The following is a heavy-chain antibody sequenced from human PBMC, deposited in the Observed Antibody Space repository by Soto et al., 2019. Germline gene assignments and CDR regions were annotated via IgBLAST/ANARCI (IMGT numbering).Heavy chain of an antibody. CDR1: GYTFTSYY. CDR3: ARGPVAAVEYNYYYYGMDV. CDR2: INPSGGST. Sequence: ASVKVSCKASGYTFTSYYMHWVRQAPGQGLEWMGIINPSGGSTRYAQKFQGRATMTRNTSISTAYVELTSLRFEDTAVYYCARGPVAAVEYNYYYYGMDVWGQGTTVTV. J-gene: IGHJ6*02. V-gene: IGHV1-46*01. D-gene: IGHD6-25*01.